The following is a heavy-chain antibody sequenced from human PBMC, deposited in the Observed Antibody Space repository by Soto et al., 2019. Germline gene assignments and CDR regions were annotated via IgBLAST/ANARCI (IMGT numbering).Heavy chain of an antibody. V-gene: IGHV3-23*01. CDR3: AKSITGAPDAFDI. Sequence: GGSLRLSCAASGFTFSSYAMSWVRQAPGKGLEWVSAISGSGGSTYYADSVKGRFTISRDNSKNTLYLQMNSLRAEDAAVYYCAKSITGAPDAFDIWGQGTMVTVSS. CDR2: ISGSGGST. J-gene: IGHJ3*02. CDR1: GFTFSSYA. D-gene: IGHD1-20*01.